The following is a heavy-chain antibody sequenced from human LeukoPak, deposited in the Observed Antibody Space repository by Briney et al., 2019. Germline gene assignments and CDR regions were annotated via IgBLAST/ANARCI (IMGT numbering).Heavy chain of an antibody. CDR1: GYTFTSYG. V-gene: IGHV1-18*01. CDR3: ARHQITMVRGVPDYYGMDV. J-gene: IGHJ6*02. CDR2: ISAYNGNT. Sequence: ASVKVSCKASGYTFTSYGISWVRQAPGQGLEWMGWISAYNGNTNYAQKLQGRVTMTTDTSTSTAYMELRSLRSDDTAVYYCARHQITMVRGVPDYYGMDVWGQGTTVTVSS. D-gene: IGHD3-10*01.